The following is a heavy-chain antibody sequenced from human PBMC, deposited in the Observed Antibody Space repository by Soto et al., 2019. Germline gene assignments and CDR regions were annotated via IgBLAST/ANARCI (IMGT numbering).Heavy chain of an antibody. D-gene: IGHD6-19*01. CDR2: ISYSGNT. Sequence: QLQLQESGPGLVKPSETLSLTCAVSGGSISSSSHYWGWIRQPPGKGLEWIGSISYSGNTSYIPSLKSRVTISVDTSRNQSSLKLTSVTAADTAVYYCARHVAVTGTNWYFDLWGRGTLVTVSP. J-gene: IGHJ2*01. CDR1: GGSISSSSHY. V-gene: IGHV4-39*01. CDR3: ARHVAVTGTNWYFDL.